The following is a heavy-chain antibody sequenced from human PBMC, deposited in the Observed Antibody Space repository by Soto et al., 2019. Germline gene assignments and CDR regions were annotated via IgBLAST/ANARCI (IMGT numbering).Heavy chain of an antibody. V-gene: IGHV3-30*18. D-gene: IGHD6-13*01. J-gene: IGHJ6*02. CDR1: GFTFSSYG. CDR2: ISYDGSKK. Sequence: GGSLRLSCAASGFTFSSYGMHWVRQAPGKGLEWVAVISYDGSKKYYADSVKGRFTISRDNSKNTLYLQMNSLRAEDTAVYYCAKDAVGIAAAGPHYYYYYGMDVWGQGTTVTVSS. CDR3: AKDAVGIAAAGPHYYYYYGMDV.